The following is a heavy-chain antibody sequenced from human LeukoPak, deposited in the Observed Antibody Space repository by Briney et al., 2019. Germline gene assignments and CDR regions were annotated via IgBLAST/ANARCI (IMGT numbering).Heavy chain of an antibody. CDR2: IYYSGGT. CDR1: GGSISSSSYY. CDR3: ARHIKTYYYGSGNLNWFDP. D-gene: IGHD3-10*01. V-gene: IGHV4-39*01. J-gene: IGHJ5*02. Sequence: SETLSLTCTVSGGSISSSSYYWGWIRQPPGKGLEWIGSIYYSGGTYYNPSLKSRVTISVDTSKNQFSLKLSSVTAADTAVYYCARHIKTYYYGSGNLNWFDPWGQGTLVTVSS.